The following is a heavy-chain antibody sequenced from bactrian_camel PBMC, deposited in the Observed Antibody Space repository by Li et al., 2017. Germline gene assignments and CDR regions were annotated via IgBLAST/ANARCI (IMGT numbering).Heavy chain of an antibody. J-gene: IGHJ4*01. CDR1: DSSFSDYY. CDR2: THSDGSAT. CDR3: TTLLRVDPNF. Sequence: HVQLVESGGDLVQPGGSLRLSCTATDSSFSDYYITWVRRAPRKGLEWVSSTHSDGSATFYADSVKGRFTVSRDNAKNTVYLQMNSLKSDDTALYYCTTLLRVDPNFWGRGTQVTVS. V-gene: IGHV3-2*01. D-gene: IGHD5*01.